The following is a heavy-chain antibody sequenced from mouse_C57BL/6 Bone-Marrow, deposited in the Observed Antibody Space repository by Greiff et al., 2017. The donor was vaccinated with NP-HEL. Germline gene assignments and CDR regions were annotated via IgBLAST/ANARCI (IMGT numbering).Heavy chain of an antibody. CDR1: GFTFSNYW. D-gene: IGHD4-1*01. CDR2: IRLKSDNYAT. V-gene: IGHV6-3*01. Sequence: EVKLVESGGGLVQPGGSMKLSCVASGFTFSNYWMNWVRQSPEKGLEWVAQIRLKSDNYATHYAESVKGRFTISRDDSKSSVYLQMNNLRAEDTGIYYCTAGTRGYFDDWGQGTTLTVSS. J-gene: IGHJ2*01. CDR3: TAGTRGYFDD.